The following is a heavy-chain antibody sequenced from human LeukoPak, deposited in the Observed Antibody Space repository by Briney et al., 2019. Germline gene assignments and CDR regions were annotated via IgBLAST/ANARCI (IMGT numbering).Heavy chain of an antibody. D-gene: IGHD3-10*01. J-gene: IGHJ6*03. V-gene: IGHV1-2*02. CDR3: ARDRAYYYGSGSSPYYYYYMDV. CDR2: INPNSGGT. CDR1: GYTFTGYY. Sequence: GASVKVSCKASGYTFTGYYMHWVRQAPRQGLEWMGWINPNSGGTNYAQKFQGRVTMTRDTSISTAYMELSRLRSDDTAVYYCARDRAYYYGSGSSPYYYYYMDVWGKGTTVTISS.